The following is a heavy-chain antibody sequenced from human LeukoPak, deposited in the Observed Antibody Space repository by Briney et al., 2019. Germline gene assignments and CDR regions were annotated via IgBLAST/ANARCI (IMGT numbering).Heavy chain of an antibody. CDR1: GGSISSGGYS. CDR3: ARDKAVGWFDP. Sequence: SQTLSLTCAVSGGSISSGGYSWSWIRQPPGKGLEWIGYIYHSGSTYYNPSLKSRVTISVDRSKNQFSLQLNSVTPEDTAVYYCARDKAVGWFDPWGQGTLVTVSS. J-gene: IGHJ5*02. D-gene: IGHD6-13*01. CDR2: IYHSGST. V-gene: IGHV4-30-2*01.